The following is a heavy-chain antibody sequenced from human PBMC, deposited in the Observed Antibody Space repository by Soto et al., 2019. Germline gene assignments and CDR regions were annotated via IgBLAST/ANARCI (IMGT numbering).Heavy chain of an antibody. V-gene: IGHV3-30-3*01. J-gene: IGHJ4*02. CDR2: ISYDGSNK. D-gene: IGHD1-26*01. CDR1: GFTFSSYA. CDR3: ARGSGSYAFDY. Sequence: QVQLVESGGGVVQPGRSLRLSCAASGFTFSSYAMHWVHQAPGKGLEWVAVISYDGSNKYYADSVKGRFTISRDNSKNTLYLQMNSLRAEDTAVYYCARGSGSYAFDYWGQGTLVTVSS.